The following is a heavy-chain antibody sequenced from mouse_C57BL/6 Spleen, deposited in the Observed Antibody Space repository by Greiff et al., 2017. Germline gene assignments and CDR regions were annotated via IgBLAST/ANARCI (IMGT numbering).Heavy chain of an antibody. J-gene: IGHJ2*01. V-gene: IGHV1-42*01. Sequence: VQLQESGPELVKPGASVKISCKASGYSFTGYYMNWVKQSPEKSLEWIGEINPSTGGTTYNQKFKAKATLTVDKSSSTAYMQLKSLTSEDSAVYYCARWGESYFDYWGQGTTLTVSS. CDR1: GYSFTGYY. CDR3: ARWGESYFDY. CDR2: INPSTGGT.